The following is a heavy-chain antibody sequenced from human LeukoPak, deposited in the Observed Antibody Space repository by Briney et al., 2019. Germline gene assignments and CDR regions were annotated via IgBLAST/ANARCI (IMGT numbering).Heavy chain of an antibody. CDR2: IWYDGSNK. J-gene: IGHJ4*02. V-gene: IGHV3-33*06. Sequence: GRSLRLSCAASGFTFSSYGMHWVRQAPGKGLEWVAVIWYDGSNKYYADSVKGRFTISRDNSKNTLYLQMNSLRAEDTAAYYCAKDADFWSGYYGIDYWGQGTLVTVSS. CDR3: AKDADFWSGYYGIDY. D-gene: IGHD3-3*01. CDR1: GFTFSSYG.